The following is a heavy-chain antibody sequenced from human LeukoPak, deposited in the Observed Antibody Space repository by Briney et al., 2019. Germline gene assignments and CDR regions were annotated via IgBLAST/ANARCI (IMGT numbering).Heavy chain of an antibody. J-gene: IGHJ3*02. CDR2: INPNSGGT. CDR3: ARALVVAAAFDI. V-gene: IGHV1-2*02. D-gene: IGHD5-12*01. Sequence: GASVKVSCKASGYTFTGYYMHWVRQAPGQGLEWMGWINPNSGGTNYAQKFQGRVTKTRDTSISTAYMELSRLRSDDTAVYYCARALVVAAAFDIWGQGTMVTVSS. CDR1: GYTFTGYY.